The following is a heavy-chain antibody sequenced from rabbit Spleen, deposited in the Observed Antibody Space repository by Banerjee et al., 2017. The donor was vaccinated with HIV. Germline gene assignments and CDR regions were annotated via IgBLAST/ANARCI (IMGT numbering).Heavy chain of an antibody. V-gene: IGHV1S7*01. Sequence: QLKESGGGLVQPGGSLKLSCKGSGFDFSSYYMSWVRQAPGKGLEWIAYIYPGFGIKNYANSVKGRFTISNDNAQNTLYLQLNSLTAADTATYFCAKDMGVAARYFFNLWGQGTLVTVS. J-gene: IGHJ4*01. D-gene: IGHD5-1*01. CDR1: GFDFSSYY. CDR2: IYPGFGIK. CDR3: AKDMGVAARYFFNL.